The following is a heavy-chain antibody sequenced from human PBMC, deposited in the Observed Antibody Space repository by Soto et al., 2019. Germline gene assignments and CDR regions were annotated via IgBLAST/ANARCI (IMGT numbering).Heavy chain of an antibody. J-gene: IGHJ4*02. CDR3: ASPPFVEATSHPDFDY. Sequence: GGSLRLSCAASGLTFSSFAMSWVRQAPGKGLEWVSAISGSGGTTYYADSVRGRFTISRDNSKGTLFLQMDSLRAEDTAVYYCASPPFVEATSHPDFDYWGQGTPVTVSS. CDR2: ISGSGGTT. D-gene: IGHD1-26*01. CDR1: GLTFSSFA. V-gene: IGHV3-23*01.